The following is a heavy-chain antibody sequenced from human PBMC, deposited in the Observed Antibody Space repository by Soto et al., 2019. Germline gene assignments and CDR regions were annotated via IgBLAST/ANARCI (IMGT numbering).Heavy chain of an antibody. CDR2: ISGSGGST. Sequence: PGGSLRLSCAASGFTFSSYAMSWVRQAPGKGLEWVSAISGSGGSTYYADSVKGRFTISRDNSKNTLYLQMNSLRAEDTAVYYCAKVMGEYQLLWGRWRYYFDYWGQGTLVTVSS. V-gene: IGHV3-23*01. D-gene: IGHD2-2*01. J-gene: IGHJ4*02. CDR3: AKVMGEYQLLWGRWRYYFDY. CDR1: GFTFSSYA.